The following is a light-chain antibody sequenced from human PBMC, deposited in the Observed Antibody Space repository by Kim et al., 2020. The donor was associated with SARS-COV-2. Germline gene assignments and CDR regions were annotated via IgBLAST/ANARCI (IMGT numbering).Light chain of an antibody. Sequence: GARATINCKSSHSVLYSSNNKNFLAWYQQKPGQPPKLLIYWAATRESGVPDRFSGSGSGTDFTLTISGRQAEDVAIYYCQQYYKRTFGQGTKLEI. CDR3: QQYYKRT. V-gene: IGKV4-1*01. CDR1: HSVLYSSNNKNF. J-gene: IGKJ2*01. CDR2: WAA.